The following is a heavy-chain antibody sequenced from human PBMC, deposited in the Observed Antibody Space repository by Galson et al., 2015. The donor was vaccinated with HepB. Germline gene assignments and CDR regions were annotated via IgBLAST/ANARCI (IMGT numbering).Heavy chain of an antibody. CDR2: ISAYNGNT. J-gene: IGHJ3*02. D-gene: IGHD5-12*01. Sequence: SVKVSCKASGYTFTRYGISWVRQAPGQGLEWMGWISAYNGNTNYAQKLQGRVTMTTDTSTSTAYMELRSLRSDDTAVYYCARDRPFIAYSGYDTRGGTDAFDIWGQGTMVTVSS. CDR3: ARDRPFIAYSGYDTRGGTDAFDI. CDR1: GYTFTRYG. V-gene: IGHV1-18*01.